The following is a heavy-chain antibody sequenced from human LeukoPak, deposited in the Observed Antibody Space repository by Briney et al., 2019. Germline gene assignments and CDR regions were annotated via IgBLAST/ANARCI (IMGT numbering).Heavy chain of an antibody. V-gene: IGHV3-21*01. CDR2: ISTSSTYI. CDR1: GFTFSSYN. D-gene: IGHD6-19*01. CDR3: ARGPDRVGWLPDNWFDP. Sequence: GGSLRLSCAASGFTFSSYNMNWVRQAPGEGLEWVSSISTSSTYIYYTDSVKGRFTMSRDNAKNSMYLQMNSLRAEDTAVYYCARGPDRVGWLPDNWFDPWGQGTLVTVSS. J-gene: IGHJ5*02.